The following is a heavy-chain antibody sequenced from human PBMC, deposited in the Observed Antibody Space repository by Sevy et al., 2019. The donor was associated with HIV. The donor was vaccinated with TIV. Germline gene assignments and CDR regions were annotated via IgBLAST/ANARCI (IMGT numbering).Heavy chain of an antibody. V-gene: IGHV3-48*02. CDR1: GFTFSSYS. D-gene: IGHD5-18*01. CDR3: ARDIEESGIQLWMYYFDY. J-gene: IGHJ4*02. Sequence: GGSLSLSCAASGFTFSSYSMNWVRQAPGKGLEWVSYISSSSSTIYYADSVKGRFTISRDNAKNSLYLQMNSLRDEDTAVYYCARDIEESGIQLWMYYFDYWGQGTLVTVSS. CDR2: ISSSSSTI.